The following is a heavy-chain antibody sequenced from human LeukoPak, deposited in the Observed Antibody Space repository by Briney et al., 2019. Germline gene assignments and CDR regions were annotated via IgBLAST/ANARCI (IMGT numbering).Heavy chain of an antibody. Sequence: ASVKVPCKASGYTFTGYYMHWVRQAPGQGLEWMGWINPNSGGTNYAQKFQGRVTMTRDTSISTAYMELSRLRSDDTAVYYCAREIEWELPSSFDYWGQGTLVTVSS. D-gene: IGHD1-26*01. CDR1: GYTFTGYY. V-gene: IGHV1-2*02. CDR2: INPNSGGT. J-gene: IGHJ4*02. CDR3: AREIEWELPSSFDY.